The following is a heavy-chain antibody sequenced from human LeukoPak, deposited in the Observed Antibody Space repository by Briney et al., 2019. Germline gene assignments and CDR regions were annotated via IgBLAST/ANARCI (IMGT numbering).Heavy chain of an antibody. CDR3: ARDRSVASEDYYMDV. Sequence: ASVKVSCKASGYTFTGYYMHWVRQAPGQGLEWMGWINPNSGGTNYAQKFQGRVTMTRDTSISTAYMELSRLRSDDTAVYYCARDRSVASEDYYMDVWGKGTTVTVSS. CDR2: INPNSGGT. CDR1: GYTFTGYY. D-gene: IGHD5-12*01. V-gene: IGHV1-2*02. J-gene: IGHJ6*03.